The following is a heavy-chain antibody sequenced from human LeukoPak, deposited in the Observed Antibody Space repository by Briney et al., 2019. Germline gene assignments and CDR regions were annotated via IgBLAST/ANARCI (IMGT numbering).Heavy chain of an antibody. Sequence: GGSLRLSCAASGFIFEDYAMHWVRQVPGKTLEWVSLVNWHGTTYYADSLKGRFTISRDNSKNSLYLQMDSLRTEDTAFYYCAKDLTYESSGSVIDNWGLGTLVTVSS. CDR3: AKDLTYESSGSVIDN. CDR1: GFIFEDYA. CDR2: VNWHGTT. J-gene: IGHJ4*02. D-gene: IGHD3-22*01. V-gene: IGHV3-43*01.